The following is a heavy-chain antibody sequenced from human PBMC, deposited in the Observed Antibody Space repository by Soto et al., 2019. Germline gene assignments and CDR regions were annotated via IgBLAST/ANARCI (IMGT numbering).Heavy chain of an antibody. J-gene: IGHJ3*01. CDR3: ARPYYDFWSGYWGV. D-gene: IGHD3-3*01. CDR2: INHSGST. V-gene: IGHV4-34*01. CDR1: GGSFSGYY. Sequence: SETLSLTCAVYGGSFSGYYWSWIRQPPGKGLEWIGEINHSGSTNYNPSLKSRVTISVDTSKNQFSLKLSSVTAADTAVYYCARPYYDFWSGYWGVWGQGTMVTVSS.